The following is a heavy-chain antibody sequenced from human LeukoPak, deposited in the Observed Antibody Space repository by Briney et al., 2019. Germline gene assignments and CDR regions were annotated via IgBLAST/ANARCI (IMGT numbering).Heavy chain of an antibody. CDR1: GFTFSSYA. D-gene: IGHD4-17*01. V-gene: IGHV3-30-3*01. CDR3: ARLREGGPFDY. Sequence: PGGSLRLSCAASGFTFSSYAMHWVRQAPGKGLEWVAVISYDGSNKYYADSVKGRFTISRDNSKNTLYLQMNSLRAEDTAVYYCARLREGGPFDYWGQGTLATVSS. CDR2: ISYDGSNK. J-gene: IGHJ4*02.